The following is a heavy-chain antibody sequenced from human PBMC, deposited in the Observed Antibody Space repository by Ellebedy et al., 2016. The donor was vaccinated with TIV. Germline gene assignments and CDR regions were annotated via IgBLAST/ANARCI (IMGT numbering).Heavy chain of an antibody. CDR2: IYYSGST. CDR1: GGSISSSSYY. CDR3: ARLTPYYYDSSGYYSLIKGWYFDL. D-gene: IGHD3-22*01. J-gene: IGHJ2*01. Sequence: SETLSLTCTVSGGSISSSSYYWGWIRQPPGKGLEWIGSIYYSGSTYYNPSLKSRVTISVDTSKNQFSLKLSSVTAADTAVYYCARLTPYYYDSSGYYSLIKGWYFDLWGRGTLVTVSS. V-gene: IGHV4-39*01.